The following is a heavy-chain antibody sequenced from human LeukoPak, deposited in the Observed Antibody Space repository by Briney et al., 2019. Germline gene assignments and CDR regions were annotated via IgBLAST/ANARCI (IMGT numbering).Heavy chain of an antibody. V-gene: IGHV3-21*01. CDR1: GFTFSSYS. Sequence: GGSLRLSCAASGFTFSSYSMNWVRQAPGKGLEWVSSIGSSSSYIYYADSVKGRFTISRDNAKNSLYLQMNSLRAEDTAVYYCARGIVGATSLFWFDPWGQGTLVTVSS. D-gene: IGHD1-26*01. CDR3: ARGIVGATSLFWFDP. J-gene: IGHJ5*02. CDR2: IGSSSSYI.